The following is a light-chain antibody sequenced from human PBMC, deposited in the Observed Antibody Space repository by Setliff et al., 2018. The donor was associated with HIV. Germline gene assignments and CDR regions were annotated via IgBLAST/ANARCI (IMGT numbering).Light chain of an antibody. CDR2: EVS. CDR1: SSDFGGFNY. J-gene: IGLJ3*02. V-gene: IGLV2-14*01. CDR3: NSYTAASTQV. Sequence: SALAQPASVSGSPGQSITISCTGSSSDFGGFNYVSWYQQHPGKAPKLLLYEVSNRPSGVSVRFSGSKSGNTASLTISGLQAEDEADYYCNSYTAASTQVFGGGTKVPVL.